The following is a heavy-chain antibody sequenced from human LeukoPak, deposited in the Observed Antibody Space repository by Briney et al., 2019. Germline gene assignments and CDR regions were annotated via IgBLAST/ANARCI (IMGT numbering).Heavy chain of an antibody. V-gene: IGHV3-23*01. D-gene: IGHD3-10*01. Sequence: GGSLRLSCAASRFTFSSYVMSWVRQAPGKGLECVSAISGSGHSTYYADSVKGRFTISRDNSKNTLYLQMNSLRAEDTAVYYCARVSGTIRVWPQPFGDGMDVWGQGTTVTVSS. CDR2: ISGSGHST. CDR3: ARVSGTIRVWPQPFGDGMDV. CDR1: RFTFSSYV. J-gene: IGHJ6*02.